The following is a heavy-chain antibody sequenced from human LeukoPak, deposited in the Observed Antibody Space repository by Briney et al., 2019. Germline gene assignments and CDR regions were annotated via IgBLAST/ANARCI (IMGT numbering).Heavy chain of an antibody. D-gene: IGHD1-26*01. CDR3: ARGVGQDAFDI. V-gene: IGHV3-53*01. Sequence: GGSLRLSCVASGFSLSNNYMSWVRQAPGKGLEWVSVVYSGGGTYYADSVKGRFTISRDISKNTLYLQMNSLRVEDTAVYYCARGVGQDAFDIWGQGTMVTVSS. CDR2: VYSGGGT. CDR1: GFSLSNNY. J-gene: IGHJ3*02.